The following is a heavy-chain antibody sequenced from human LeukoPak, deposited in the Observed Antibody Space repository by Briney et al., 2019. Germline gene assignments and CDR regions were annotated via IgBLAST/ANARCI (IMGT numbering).Heavy chain of an antibody. CDR3: ARPADRTTGDAFDI. V-gene: IGHV4-59*01. CDR1: GGSISSYY. J-gene: IGHJ3*02. Sequence: NSSETLSLTCTVSGGSISSYYWSWIRQPPGKGLEWIGYIYYSGSTNYNPSLKGRVTISVDTSKNQFSLKLSSVTAADTAVYYCARPADRTTGDAFDIWGQGTMVTVSS. D-gene: IGHD2/OR15-2a*01. CDR2: IYYSGST.